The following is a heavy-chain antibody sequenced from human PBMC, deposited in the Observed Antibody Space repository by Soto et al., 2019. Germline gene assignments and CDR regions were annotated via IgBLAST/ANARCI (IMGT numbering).Heavy chain of an antibody. V-gene: IGHV1-18*01. J-gene: IGHJ5*02. CDR3: TRAPATSCRRCNWFDP. CDR2: ISAYNGNT. D-gene: IGHD2-2*01. Sequence: ASVKVSCKASGYTFTSYGISWVRQAPGQGLEWMGWISAYNGNTNYAQKLQGRVTMTTDTSTSTAYLQMNSLKTEDTAVYYCTRAPATSCRRCNWFDPWGQGALVTVSS. CDR1: GYTFTSYG.